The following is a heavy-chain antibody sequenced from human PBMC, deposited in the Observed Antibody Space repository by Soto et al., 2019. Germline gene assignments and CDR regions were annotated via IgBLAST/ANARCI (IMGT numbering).Heavy chain of an antibody. V-gene: IGHV3-74*03. CDR3: ARPRSKTSSGFDL. Sequence: AQLVESGGTLVQPGGSLRLSCVTSGFTFRNHWMHWVRQAPGLGLEGVSRISTDGSFIAYADSVKGRLTISRDNTKNTVDLQKNSLRDEDTAPYYCARPRSKTSSGFDLWGQGTMVTVSS. J-gene: IGHJ3*01. CDR2: ISTDGSFI. CDR1: GFTFRNHW. D-gene: IGHD2-2*01.